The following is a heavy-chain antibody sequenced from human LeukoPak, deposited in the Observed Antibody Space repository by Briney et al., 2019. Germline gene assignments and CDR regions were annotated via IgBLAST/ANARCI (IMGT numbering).Heavy chain of an antibody. V-gene: IGHV4-4*07. CDR3: AGRDY. J-gene: IGHJ4*02. CDR1: GAPISNYY. CDR2: VYTSGST. Sequence: SETLSLTCTVSGAPISNYYWSWIRQPAGKALEWIGRVYTSGSTTYNPSFRSRVTMLVDKSKNELSLKLTSVTAADTAVYYCAGRDYWGKGTLVTVSS.